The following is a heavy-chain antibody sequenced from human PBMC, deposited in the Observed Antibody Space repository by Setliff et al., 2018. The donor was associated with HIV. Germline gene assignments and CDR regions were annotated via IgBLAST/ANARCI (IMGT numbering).Heavy chain of an antibody. D-gene: IGHD3-10*01. J-gene: IGHJ5*02. CDR2: IYYSGST. V-gene: IGHV4-59*08. CDR1: GGSISSHY. Sequence: SETLSLTCTVSGGSISSHYWSWIRQPPGKGLEWIGSIYYSGSTNYNPSLKSRVTISVDTSKNRFSLKLSSVTAADTAVYYCARHRQISDWFDPWGQGILVTVSS. CDR3: ARHRQISDWFDP.